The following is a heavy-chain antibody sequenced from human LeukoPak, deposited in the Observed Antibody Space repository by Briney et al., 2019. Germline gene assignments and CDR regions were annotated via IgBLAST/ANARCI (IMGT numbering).Heavy chain of an antibody. V-gene: IGHV3-53*01. Sequence: GGSLRLSCAASGFTVSNSYLSWVRQAPGKGLEWVSVIYSAGTTYYADSVKGRFTISRDNSKNTLYLQMNSLRAEDTAVYYCARGPGTCYDILTGYYTSADYFDYWGQGTLVTVSS. CDR1: GFTVSNSY. CDR3: ARGPGTCYDILTGYYTSADYFDY. D-gene: IGHD3-9*01. J-gene: IGHJ4*02. CDR2: IYSAGTT.